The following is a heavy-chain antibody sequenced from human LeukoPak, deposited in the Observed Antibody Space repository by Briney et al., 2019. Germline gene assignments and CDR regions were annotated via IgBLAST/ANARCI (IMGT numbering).Heavy chain of an antibody. Sequence: SETLSLTCTAPGGSISSNNWCTRARQPPGQGLEWIGEIYHSGTSNYNPSLKSRVTISLDKSKNQFSLRLNSVTAADTAVYYCVRDMGSSTSKDWGQGTLVTVSS. CDR2: IYHSGTS. J-gene: IGHJ4*02. CDR3: VRDMGSSTSKD. CDR1: GGSISSNNW. D-gene: IGHD2-2*01. V-gene: IGHV4-4*02.